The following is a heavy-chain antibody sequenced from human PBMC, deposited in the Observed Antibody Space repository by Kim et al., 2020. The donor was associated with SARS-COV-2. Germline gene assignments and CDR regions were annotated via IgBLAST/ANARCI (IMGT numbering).Heavy chain of an antibody. CDR3: ARDGILSYTSSWDY. CDR2: INEDGSVK. CDR1: GFTFRDYW. J-gene: IGHJ4*02. V-gene: IGHV3-7*03. D-gene: IGHD6-13*01. Sequence: GGSLRLSCGVYGFTFRDYWMSWVRQAPGKGLEWVANINEDGSVKQYVDSVKGRFTISRDNARNSLYLQMNSLRADDTAVYYCARDGILSYTSSWDYWGPGSLVTVSS.